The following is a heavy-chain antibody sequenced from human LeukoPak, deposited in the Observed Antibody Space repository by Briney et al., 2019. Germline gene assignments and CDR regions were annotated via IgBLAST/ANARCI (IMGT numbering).Heavy chain of an antibody. D-gene: IGHD3-10*01. V-gene: IGHV4-39*01. CDR1: GGSIRSGNHY. Sequence: SETLSLTCSASGGSIRSGNHYWAWIRQPPGKGLEWIGTIYHSGRTYYNPSLESRVTISIDTSKNQFSLKLTSVTAADTAVYYCARHMWFADQTSDSWGQGTLVTVSS. CDR2: IYHSGRT. CDR3: ARHMWFADQTSDS. J-gene: IGHJ4*02.